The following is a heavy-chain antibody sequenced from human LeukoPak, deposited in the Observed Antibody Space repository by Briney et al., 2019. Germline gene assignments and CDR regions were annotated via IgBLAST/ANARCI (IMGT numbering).Heavy chain of an antibody. CDR1: GFSFSTNEMG. CDR3: AHRRVATNPAYFDY. V-gene: IGHV2-5*01. Sequence: SGPTLVNPTQTLTLTCTFSGFSFSTNEMGVGWIRQPPGKALEWLALSYWNDDKSYSPSLKSRLTITRDTSKNQVVLTLTNMDPVDTATYYCAHRRVATNPAYFDYWGQGTLVTVSS. D-gene: IGHD5-24*01. J-gene: IGHJ4*02. CDR2: SYWNDDK.